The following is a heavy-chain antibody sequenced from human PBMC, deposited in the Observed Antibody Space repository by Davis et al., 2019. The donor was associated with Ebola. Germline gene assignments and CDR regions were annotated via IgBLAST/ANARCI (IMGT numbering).Heavy chain of an antibody. CDR3: ARLADSNYDFWSAYLRGNYYYYHMDV. CDR1: GYTFTGYY. J-gene: IGHJ6*03. V-gene: IGHV1-2*02. D-gene: IGHD3-3*01. CDR2: INPNSGGT. Sequence: ASVKVSCKASGYTFTGYYMHWVRQAPGQGLEWMGWINPNSGGTNYAQKFQGRVTMTRDTSISTAYMELSRLRSDDTAVYYCARLADSNYDFWSAYLRGNYYYYHMDVWGKGTTVTVSS.